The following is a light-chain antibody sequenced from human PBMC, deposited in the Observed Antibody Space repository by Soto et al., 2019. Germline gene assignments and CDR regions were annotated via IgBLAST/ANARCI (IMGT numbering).Light chain of an antibody. Sequence: QSALIQPPSASGSPGQSVTISCTGTSGDVGSYNYVSWYQQHPGKAPKLIIYEVSRRPSGVPDRFSGSKSGNTASLTVSGLQAEDEADYYCNSYADNNLIFGGGPKLTVL. CDR3: NSYADNNLI. CDR1: SGDVGSYNY. V-gene: IGLV2-8*01. CDR2: EVS. J-gene: IGLJ2*01.